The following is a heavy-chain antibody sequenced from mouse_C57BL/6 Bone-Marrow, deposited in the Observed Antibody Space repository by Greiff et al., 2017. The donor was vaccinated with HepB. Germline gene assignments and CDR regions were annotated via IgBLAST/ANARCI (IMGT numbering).Heavy chain of an antibody. V-gene: IGHV14-4*01. D-gene: IGHD2-2*01. CDR3: TTWAVTTGYYFDY. CDR1: GFNIKDDY. J-gene: IGHJ2*01. CDR2: IDPENGDT. Sequence: VQLQQSGAELVRPGASVKLSCTASGFNIKDDYMHWVKQRPEQGLEWIGWIDPENGDTEYASKFQGKATITADTSSNTAYLQRSSLTSEDPAVYYGTTWAVTTGYYFDYWGQGTTLTVSS.